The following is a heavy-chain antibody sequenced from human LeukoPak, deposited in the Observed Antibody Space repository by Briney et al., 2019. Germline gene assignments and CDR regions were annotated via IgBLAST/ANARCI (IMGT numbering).Heavy chain of an antibody. CDR3: ARGYCSGGSCYGP. J-gene: IGHJ5*02. D-gene: IGHD2-15*01. CDR2: IYHSGST. CDR1: GGSISSGGYS. Sequence: SETLSLTCGVSGGSISSGGYSWSWIRQPPGKGLEWIGYIYHSGSTYYNPSLKSRVTISVDRSKNQFSLKLSSVTAADTAVYYCARGYCSGGSCYGPWGQGTLVTVSS. V-gene: IGHV4-30-2*01.